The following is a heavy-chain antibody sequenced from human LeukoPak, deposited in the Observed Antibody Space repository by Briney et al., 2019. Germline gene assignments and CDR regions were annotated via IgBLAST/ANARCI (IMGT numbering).Heavy chain of an antibody. CDR3: ARDQVDPASPPDFDY. J-gene: IGHJ4*02. CDR2: IIPIFGTA. V-gene: IGHV1-69*05. Sequence: SVKVSCKASGGTFSSYAISWVRQAPGQGLEWMGRIIPIFGTANYAQKFQGRVTITTDESTSTAYMELSSLRSEDTALYYCARDQVDPASPPDFDYWGQGTLVTVSS. D-gene: IGHD2-15*01. CDR1: GGTFSSYA.